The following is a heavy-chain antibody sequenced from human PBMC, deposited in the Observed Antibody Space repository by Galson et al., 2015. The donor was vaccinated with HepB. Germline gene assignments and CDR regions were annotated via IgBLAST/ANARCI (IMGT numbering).Heavy chain of an antibody. V-gene: IGHV3-23*01. Sequence: RLSCAASGFTFSSYAMSWVRQAPGEGLEWVSIISGSGDDTYYADSVKGRFTISRDNSKNTLYLQMNSLRAEDTAMFYCASLNANFWSGYFDYWGQGALVTVSS. CDR2: ISGSGDDT. D-gene: IGHD3-3*01. CDR3: ASLNANFWSGYFDY. J-gene: IGHJ4*02. CDR1: GFTFSSYA.